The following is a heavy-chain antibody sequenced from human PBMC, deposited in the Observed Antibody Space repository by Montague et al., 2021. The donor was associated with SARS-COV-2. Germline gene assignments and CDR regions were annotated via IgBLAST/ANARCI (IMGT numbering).Heavy chain of an antibody. Sequence: SETLSLTCTVPGASIRDYYWSWIRQPPGKGLEWIGYIYESGSTKSNPSLTSRLIMSVDTSRNQFSLTLSSVTTADTAVYYCARDRGLSGFYGYDPLYFYGMDVWGQGTTVIVSS. CDR3: ARDRGLSGFYGYDPLYFYGMDV. D-gene: IGHD5-12*01. J-gene: IGHJ6*02. CDR2: IYESGST. V-gene: IGHV4-59*01. CDR1: GASIRDYY.